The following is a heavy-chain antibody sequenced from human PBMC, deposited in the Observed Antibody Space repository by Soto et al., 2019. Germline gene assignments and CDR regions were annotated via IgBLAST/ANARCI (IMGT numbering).Heavy chain of an antibody. CDR2: ISYDGSNK. J-gene: IGHJ4*02. V-gene: IGHV3-30*18. CDR1: GFTFSSYG. Sequence: HPGGSLRLSCAASGFTFSSYGIHWVRQAPGKGLEWVAVISYDGSNKYYADSVKGRFTISRDNSKNTLYLQMNSLRAEDTAVYYCAKDLRRGYSYGSSFDYWGQGTLVTVSS. CDR3: AKDLRRGYSYGSSFDY. D-gene: IGHD5-18*01.